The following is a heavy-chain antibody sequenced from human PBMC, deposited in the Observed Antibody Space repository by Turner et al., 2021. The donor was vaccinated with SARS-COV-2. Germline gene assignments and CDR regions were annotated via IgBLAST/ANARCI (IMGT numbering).Heavy chain of an antibody. V-gene: IGHV3-7*01. Sequence: EVQVMESVGGLAEPGGSPRLSCEASGLTFRTNWMSWVRQAPGKGLEWVANINQEQSAKNYVDSVKGRFTISRDDAKNSLYLQMNSLRVEDTAMYYCASEPTALTQGYWGQGTLVTVSS. CDR3: ASEPTALTQGY. J-gene: IGHJ4*02. CDR1: GLTFRTNW. D-gene: IGHD7-27*01. CDR2: INQEQSAK.